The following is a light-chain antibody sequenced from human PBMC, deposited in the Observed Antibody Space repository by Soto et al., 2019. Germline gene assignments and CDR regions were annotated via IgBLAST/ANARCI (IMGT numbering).Light chain of an antibody. CDR2: DAS. V-gene: IGKV3-11*01. Sequence: EIVLTQCPATLSFSPGERATLSCRASQSVSSYLAWYQQKPGQAPRLLIYDASNRATGIPARFSGSGSGTDFTLTISSLEPEDFAVYYCQQRSNWLTFGGGTKVEIK. J-gene: IGKJ4*01. CDR3: QQRSNWLT. CDR1: QSVSSY.